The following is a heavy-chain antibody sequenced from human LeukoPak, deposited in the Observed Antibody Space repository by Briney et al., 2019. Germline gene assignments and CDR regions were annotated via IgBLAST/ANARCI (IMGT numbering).Heavy chain of an antibody. CDR2: IKNKTVGGTT. V-gene: IGHV3-15*05. J-gene: IGHJ4*02. D-gene: IGHD2-21*01. CDR3: TTVGCGQYEYYFDY. Sequence: PGGSLRLSCAASEFTFTNAWMSWVRQAPGKGLEWVGRIKNKTVGGTTDYSAPVEGRFTISRDDSKDTVYLQLNSLTTEDTGFYYCTTVGCGQYEYYFDYWGQGTLVTVSS. CDR1: EFTFTNAW.